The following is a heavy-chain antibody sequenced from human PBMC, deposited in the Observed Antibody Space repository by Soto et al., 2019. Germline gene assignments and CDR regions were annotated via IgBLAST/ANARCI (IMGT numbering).Heavy chain of an antibody. CDR1: GGSFSGYY. J-gene: IGHJ4*02. D-gene: IGHD3-10*01. Sequence: SETLSLTCAVYGGSFSGYYWSWIRQPPGKGLEWIGEINHSGSTNYNPSLKSRVTISVDTSKNQFSLKLSSVTAADTAVYYCARGRNTYGSGSYYIYTWGQGTLVTVSS. CDR2: INHSGST. V-gene: IGHV4-34*01. CDR3: ARGRNTYGSGSYYIYT.